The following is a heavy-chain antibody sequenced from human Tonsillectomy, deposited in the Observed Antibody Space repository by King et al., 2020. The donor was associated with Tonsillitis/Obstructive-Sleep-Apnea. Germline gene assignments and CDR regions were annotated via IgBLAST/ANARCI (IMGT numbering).Heavy chain of an antibody. D-gene: IGHD3-3*01. J-gene: IGHJ4*02. CDR1: GFTFGDYA. CDR3: TRDRTSNDFWSGYDLDY. Sequence: VQLVESGGGLVQPGRSLRLSCKASGFTFGDYAMSWVRQAPGKGLEWVGFIRSKGYGGTTDYAASVKGRFTISRDDSKNTAYLQMNSLKTEDTAVYYCTRDRTSNDFWSGYDLDYWGQGTLVTVSS. CDR2: IRSKGYGGTT. V-gene: IGHV3-49*04.